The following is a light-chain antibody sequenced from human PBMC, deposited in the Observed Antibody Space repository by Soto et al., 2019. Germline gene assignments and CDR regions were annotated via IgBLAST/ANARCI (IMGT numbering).Light chain of an antibody. CDR3: QQYGSSPPAT. V-gene: IGKV3-20*01. CDR2: GAS. J-gene: IGKJ5*01. CDR1: QSVTSSD. Sequence: EVVMTQSPATLSVSPGERVTLSCRASQSVTSSDLAWYQQKPGQAPRLLIYGASSRATGIPDRFSGSGSGTDFTLTISRLEPEDFAVYYCQQYGSSPPATFGQGTRLEIK.